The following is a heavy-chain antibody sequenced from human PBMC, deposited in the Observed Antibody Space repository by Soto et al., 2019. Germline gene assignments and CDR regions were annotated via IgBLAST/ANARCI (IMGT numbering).Heavy chain of an antibody. J-gene: IGHJ4*02. CDR1: GGTFSSYT. CDR3: ASLPAVPAAMKSFDY. V-gene: IGHV1-69*02. D-gene: IGHD2-2*01. CDR2: IIPILGIA. Sequence: GASVKVSCKASGGTFSSYTISWVRQAPGQGLEWMGRIIPILGIANYAQKFQGRVTITADKSTSTAYMELSSLRSEDTAVYYCASLPAVPAAMKSFDYWGQGTLVTVS.